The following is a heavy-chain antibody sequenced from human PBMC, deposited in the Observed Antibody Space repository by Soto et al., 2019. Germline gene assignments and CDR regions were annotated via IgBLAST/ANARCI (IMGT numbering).Heavy chain of an antibody. V-gene: IGHV1-46*01. D-gene: IGHD3-22*01. CDR3: ARDRTYYYDSSGYSFDY. J-gene: IGHJ4*02. CDR2: INPSGGST. CDR1: GYTFTSYY. Sequence: ASVKVSCKASGYTFTSYYMHWVRQAPGQGLEWMGIINPSGGSTSYAQKFQGRVTMTRDTSTSTVYMELSSLRSEDTAVYYCARDRTYYYDSSGYSFDYWGQGTLVTVSS.